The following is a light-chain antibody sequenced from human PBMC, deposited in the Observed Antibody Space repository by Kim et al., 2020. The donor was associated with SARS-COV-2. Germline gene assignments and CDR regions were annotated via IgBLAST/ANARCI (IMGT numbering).Light chain of an antibody. Sequence: DIVMTQSPLSLPVTPGEPASISCRSSQSLLHSNGYNYLDWYLQKPGQSPQLLIYLGSNRASGVPDRFSGSGSGTDFTLKISRVEAEDVGVYYCMQALQTPPTFDGGTKVDIK. CDR1: QSLLHSNGYNY. J-gene: IGKJ4*01. V-gene: IGKV2-28*01. CDR3: MQALQTPPT. CDR2: LGS.